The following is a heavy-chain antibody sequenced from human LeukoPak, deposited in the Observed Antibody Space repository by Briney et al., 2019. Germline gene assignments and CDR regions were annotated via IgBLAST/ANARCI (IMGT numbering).Heavy chain of an antibody. V-gene: IGHV1-2*02. CDR2: INPNSGGT. CDR3: ASGGVRPDYYYYYYMDV. D-gene: IGHD3-16*01. Sequence: ASVKVSCKASGYTFTGYYMHWVRQAPGQGLEGMGWINPNSGGTNYAQKFQGRVTMTRDTSISTAYMELSRLRSDDTAVYYCASGGVRPDYYYYYYMDVWGKGTTVTVSS. J-gene: IGHJ6*03. CDR1: GYTFTGYY.